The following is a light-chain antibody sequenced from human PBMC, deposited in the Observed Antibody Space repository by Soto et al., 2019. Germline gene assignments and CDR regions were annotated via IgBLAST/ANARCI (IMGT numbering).Light chain of an antibody. V-gene: IGLV2-14*03. CDR2: HVT. Sequence: QSALTQPASVSGSPGQSITISCTGTSSDIGHYDYVSWYQQHPGKAPKLMIYHVTYRPSGVSNRYSGSKSGNSASLTISGLQADDEADYYYCSLTTSHNYVFGSGTKLTVL. CDR3: CSLTTSHNYV. J-gene: IGLJ1*01. CDR1: SSDIGHYDY.